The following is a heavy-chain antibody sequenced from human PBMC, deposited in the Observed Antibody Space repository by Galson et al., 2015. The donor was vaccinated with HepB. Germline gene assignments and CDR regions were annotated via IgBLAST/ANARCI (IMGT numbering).Heavy chain of an antibody. Sequence: SVKVSCKASGYSFTNYAMNWVRQDPGQGLEWMGWISTNTGNPAYAQGFTGRFVFSLDTSVSTAYLQIRSLKPEDTAVYYCARGTTYFFGSGSSPPGYWGQGTLVTVSS. D-gene: IGHD3-10*01. CDR3: ARGTTYFFGSGSSPPGY. V-gene: IGHV7-4-1*02. J-gene: IGHJ4*02. CDR1: GYSFTNYA. CDR2: ISTNTGNP.